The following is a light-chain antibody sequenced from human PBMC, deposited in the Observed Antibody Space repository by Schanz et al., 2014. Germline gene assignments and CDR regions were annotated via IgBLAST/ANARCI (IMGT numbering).Light chain of an antibody. CDR3: QQYHTSRT. CDR2: GAS. CDR1: QSGSDSF. V-gene: IGKV3-15*01. J-gene: IGKJ1*01. Sequence: EIVLTQSPGTLSLSPGERATLSCRASQSGSDSFLAWYQQKPGQAPRLLIYGASTRATGIPARFSGSGSGTEFTLTISSLQSEDFAIYYCQQYHTSRTFGQGTKVEIK.